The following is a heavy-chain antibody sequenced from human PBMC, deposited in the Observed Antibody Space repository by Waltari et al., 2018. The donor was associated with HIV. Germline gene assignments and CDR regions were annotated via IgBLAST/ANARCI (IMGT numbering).Heavy chain of an antibody. J-gene: IGHJ4*02. V-gene: IGHV1-46*01. Sequence: QVQLVQSGAEVKKPGASVKVSCKASGYTFTRYYMHWVRQAPGQGREWMGIINQSGGSTSYAQKFQGRVTLTRDTSTSTVYMGLSSLRSEDTAVYYCARDGGVVVPSDYWGQGTLVTVSS. CDR1: GYTFTRYY. CDR3: ARDGGVVVPSDY. CDR2: INQSGGST. D-gene: IGHD2-2*01.